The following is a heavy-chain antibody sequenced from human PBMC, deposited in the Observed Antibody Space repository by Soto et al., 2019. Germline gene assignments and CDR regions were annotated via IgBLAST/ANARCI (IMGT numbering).Heavy chain of an antibody. CDR1: GGSISSYY. CDR2: IYYSGST. Sequence: PSETLSLTCTVSGGSISSYYWSWIRQPPGKGLEWIGYIYYSGSTNYNPSLKSRVTISVDTSKNQSSLKLSSVTAADTAVYYCARENYYGSGSYTLNWFDPWGQGTLVTVSS. J-gene: IGHJ5*02. V-gene: IGHV4-59*01. D-gene: IGHD3-10*01. CDR3: ARENYYGSGSYTLNWFDP.